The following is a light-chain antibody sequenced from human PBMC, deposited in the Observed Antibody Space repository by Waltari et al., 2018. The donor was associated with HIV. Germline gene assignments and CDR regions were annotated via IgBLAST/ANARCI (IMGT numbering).Light chain of an antibody. J-gene: IGKJ1*01. V-gene: IGKV3-11*01. CDR3: QQRSNWPTWT. CDR2: DAS. Sequence: VLTQSPDTMSLSPGERATLSCRASQSVSSYLAWYQQRPGQAPRLLIYDASNRATGIPARFSGSGSGTDFTLTISSLESEDFAVYYCQQRSNWPTWTFGQGTKVEIK. CDR1: QSVSSY.